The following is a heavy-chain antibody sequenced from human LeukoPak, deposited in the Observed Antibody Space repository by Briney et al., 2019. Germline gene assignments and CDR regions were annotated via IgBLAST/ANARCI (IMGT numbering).Heavy chain of an antibody. CDR3: AREGGYCSSTSCYRENYFDY. CDR1: GFTFDDYG. CDR2: INWSGGST. V-gene: IGHV3-20*04. D-gene: IGHD2-2*01. Sequence: GGSLRLSCAASGFTFDDYGMSWVRQAPGKGLEWVSGINWSGGSTGYADSVKGRFTISRDNAKNSLYLQMNSLRAEDTALYYCAREGGYCSSTSCYRENYFDYWGQGTLVTVSS. J-gene: IGHJ4*02.